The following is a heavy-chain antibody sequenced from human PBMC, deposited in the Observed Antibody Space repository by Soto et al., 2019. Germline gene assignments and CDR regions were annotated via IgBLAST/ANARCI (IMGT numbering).Heavy chain of an antibody. CDR3: ARRYDYIWGSYRYREDAFDI. CDR1: GGSISSYY. V-gene: IGHV4-59*08. CDR2: IYYSGST. Sequence: KASETLSLTCTVSGGSISSYYWSWIRQPPGKGLEWIGYIYYSGSTNYNPSLKSRVTISVDTSKNQFSLKLSSVTAADTAVYYCARRYDYIWGSYRYREDAFDIWGQGTMVTVSS. J-gene: IGHJ3*02. D-gene: IGHD3-16*02.